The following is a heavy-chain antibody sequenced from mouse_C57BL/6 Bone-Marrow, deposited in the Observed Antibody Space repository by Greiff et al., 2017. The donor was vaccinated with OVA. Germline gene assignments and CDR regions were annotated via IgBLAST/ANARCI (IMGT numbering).Heavy chain of an antibody. CDR2: IYPGDGDT. CDR1: GYAFSSSW. CDR3: ARWGIYYYGSSHGAMDY. J-gene: IGHJ4*01. V-gene: IGHV1-82*01. Sequence: VQLQQSGPELVKPGASVKISCKASGYAFSSSWMNWVKQRPGKGLEWIGRIYPGDGDTNYNGKFKGKATLTADKSSSTAYMQLSSLTSADSAVYFCARWGIYYYGSSHGAMDYWGQGTSVTVSS. D-gene: IGHD1-1*01.